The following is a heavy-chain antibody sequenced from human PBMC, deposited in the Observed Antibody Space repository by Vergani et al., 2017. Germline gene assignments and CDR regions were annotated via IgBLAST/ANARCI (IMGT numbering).Heavy chain of an antibody. CDR2: IIPILGIA. CDR1: GGTFSSYT. D-gene: IGHD5-24*01. CDR3: ARDVRGGYNYRSDY. V-gene: IGHV1-69*08. J-gene: IGHJ4*02. Sequence: QVQLVQSGAEVKKPGSSVKVSCKASGGTFSSYTISWVRQAPGQGLEWMGRIIPILGIANYAQKFQGRVTITADKSTSTAYMELSSLRSEDTAVYYCARDVRGGYNYRSDYWGQGTLVTVSS.